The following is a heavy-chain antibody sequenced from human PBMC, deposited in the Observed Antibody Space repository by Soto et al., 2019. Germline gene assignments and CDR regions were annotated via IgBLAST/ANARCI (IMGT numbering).Heavy chain of an antibody. Sequence: LETLSLTCAVSGGSVTSGSYYWSWVRQSPETGLEWIGEVFYSGTTKYNPSLRGRVTISVDRPKNQFSLKLTSVTAADTATYYCARDQDYHSGKDGYYYYGFDVRGQGTTVTVSS. CDR3: ARDQDYHSGKDGYYYYGFDV. J-gene: IGHJ6*02. CDR1: GGSVTSGSYY. D-gene: IGHD3-10*01. V-gene: IGHV4-61*01. CDR2: VFYSGTT.